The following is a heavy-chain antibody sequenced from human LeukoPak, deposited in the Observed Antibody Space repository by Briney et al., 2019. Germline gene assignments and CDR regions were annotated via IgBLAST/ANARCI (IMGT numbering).Heavy chain of an antibody. Sequence: ASVKVSCKASGYTFTSYGISWVRQAPGQGLEWMGWISAYNGNTNYAQKLQGRVTMTTDTSTSTAYMELRSLRSDDTAVYYCARERSIAVAGTENWFDPWGQGTLVTVSS. CDR1: GYTFTSYG. V-gene: IGHV1-18*01. CDR2: ISAYNGNT. J-gene: IGHJ5*02. CDR3: ARERSIAVAGTENWFDP. D-gene: IGHD6-19*01.